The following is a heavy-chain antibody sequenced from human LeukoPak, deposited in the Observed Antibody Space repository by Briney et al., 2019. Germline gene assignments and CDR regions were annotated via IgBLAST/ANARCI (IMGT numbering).Heavy chain of an antibody. CDR3: ARGRHIIYYGSGSYYNSGPYNWFDP. V-gene: IGHV1-46*01. D-gene: IGHD3-10*01. Sequence: ASVKVSCKASGYTFTSYYMHWVRQAPGQGLEWMGIINPSGGSTSYAQKFQGRVTMTRDTSTSTVYMELSSLRSEDTAVYYCARGRHIIYYGSGSYYNSGPYNWFDPWGQGTLVTVSS. J-gene: IGHJ5*02. CDR2: INPSGGST. CDR1: GYTFTSYY.